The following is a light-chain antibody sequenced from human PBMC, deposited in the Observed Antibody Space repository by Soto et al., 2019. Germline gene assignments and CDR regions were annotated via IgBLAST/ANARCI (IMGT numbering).Light chain of an antibody. V-gene: IGLV2-14*01. CDR3: SSYTSTSNLDA. CDR2: EVT. J-gene: IGLJ1*01. Sequence: QSALTQPASVSGSPGQSITISCTGTSSDVGGYNYVSWYQQHPDKAPKLMIYEVTNRPSGVSFRFSGSKSGNTASLTISGLQPEDEADDYCSSYTSTSNLDAFGTGTKLTVL. CDR1: SSDVGGYNY.